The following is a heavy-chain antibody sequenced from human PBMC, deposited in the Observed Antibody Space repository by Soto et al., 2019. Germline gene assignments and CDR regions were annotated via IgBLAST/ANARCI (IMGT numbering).Heavy chain of an antibody. CDR3: ALLYGTNGVCDGIGYFDY. CDR1: GFSLSTSGVG. V-gene: IGHV2-5*02. J-gene: IGHJ4*02. CDR2: IYWDDDK. D-gene: IGHD2-8*01. Sequence: SGPTLVNPTQTLTLTCTFSGFSLSTSGVGVGWIRQPPGKALEWLALIYWDDDKRYSPSLKSRLTITKDTSKNQVVLTMTNMDPVDTATYYCALLYGTNGVCDGIGYFDYWGQGTLVTVSS.